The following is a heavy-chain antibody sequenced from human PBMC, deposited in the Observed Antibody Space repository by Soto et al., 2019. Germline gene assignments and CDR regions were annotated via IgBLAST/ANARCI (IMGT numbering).Heavy chain of an antibody. CDR1: GFPFSTYS. Sequence: GGSLRLSCAASGFPFSTYSMNWVRQAPGKGLEWVADITTSSSFRFYADSVKGRFTISRDDAKNSLYLQMNSLRAEDTGVYYCARDLGVALATLTLDYWGQGTLVTVS. D-gene: IGHD2-15*01. CDR2: ITTSSSFR. CDR3: ARDLGVALATLTLDY. J-gene: IGHJ4*02. V-gene: IGHV3-21*01.